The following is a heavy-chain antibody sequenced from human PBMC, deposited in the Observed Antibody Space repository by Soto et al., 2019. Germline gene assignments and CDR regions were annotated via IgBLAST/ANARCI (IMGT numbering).Heavy chain of an antibody. D-gene: IGHD3-16*01. CDR1: GGTFSRYT. CDR2: IIPILGIA. CDR3: ARVGDWLTDASDI. J-gene: IGHJ3*02. Sequence: QVQLVQSGAEVKKPGSSVKVSCKASGGTFSRYTISWVRQAPGQGLEWMGRIIPILGIANYAQKFQGRVTITADKSTSTAYMELSSLRSEDTAVYYCARVGDWLTDASDIWGQGTMVTVSS. V-gene: IGHV1-69*02.